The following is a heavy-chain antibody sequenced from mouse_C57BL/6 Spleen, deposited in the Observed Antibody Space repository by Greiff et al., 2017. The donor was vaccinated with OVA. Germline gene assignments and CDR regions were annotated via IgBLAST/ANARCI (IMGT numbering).Heavy chain of an antibody. J-gene: IGHJ4*01. CDR1: GYTFTSYW. Sequence: VQLQQSGAELVKPGASVKMSCKASGYTFTSYWITWVKQRPGQGLEWIGDIYPGSGSTNYNEKFKSKATLTVDTSSSTAYMQLSSLTSEDSAVYYCARYQKDYAMDYWGQGTSVTVSS. CDR2: IYPGSGST. CDR3: ARYQKDYAMDY. V-gene: IGHV1-55*01.